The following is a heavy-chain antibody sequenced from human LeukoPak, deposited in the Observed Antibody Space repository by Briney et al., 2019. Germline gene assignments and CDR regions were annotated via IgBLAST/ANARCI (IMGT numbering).Heavy chain of an antibody. CDR1: GGSISITSYY. CDR2: IHYSGTT. V-gene: IGHV4-39*07. D-gene: IGHD1-26*01. CDR3: ARVSGGSYFYYYYYMDI. Sequence: PSETLSLTCTFSGGSISITSYYGGWVRQPPGKGLEWIGSIHYSGTTYYHPSLKIRLTISLDTSKNQFSLELTSVTAADTAVFYCARVSGGSYFYYYYYMDIWGKGTTVTVSS. J-gene: IGHJ6*03.